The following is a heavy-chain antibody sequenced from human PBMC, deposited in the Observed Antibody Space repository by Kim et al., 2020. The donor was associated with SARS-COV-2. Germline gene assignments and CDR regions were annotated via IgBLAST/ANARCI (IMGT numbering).Heavy chain of an antibody. Sequence: PPHKSRVTISVDTSKNQFSLKLSSVTAAETAVYYCARHGVIWGKLRHFDPWGQGTLVTVSS. V-gene: IGHV4-39*01. D-gene: IGHD7-27*01. CDR3: ARHGVIWGKLRHFDP. J-gene: IGHJ5*02.